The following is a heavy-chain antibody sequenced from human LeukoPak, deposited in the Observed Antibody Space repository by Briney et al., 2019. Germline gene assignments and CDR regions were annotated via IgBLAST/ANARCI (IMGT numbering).Heavy chain of an antibody. J-gene: IGHJ4*02. V-gene: IGHV4-39*01. Sequence: SETLSLTCTVSGGSISSSSYYWGWIRQPPGKGLEWIGSIYYSGSTYYNPSLKSRVTISVDTSKNQFSLKLSSVTAADTAVYYCASRRYSSGWYAGRTHDYWGQGTLVTVSS. CDR1: GGSISSSSYY. D-gene: IGHD6-19*01. CDR3: ASRRYSSGWYAGRTHDY. CDR2: IYYSGST.